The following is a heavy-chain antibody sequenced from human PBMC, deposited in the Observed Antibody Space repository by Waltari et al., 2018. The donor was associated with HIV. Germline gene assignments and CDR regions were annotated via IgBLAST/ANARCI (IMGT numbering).Heavy chain of an antibody. J-gene: IGHJ4*02. CDR2: TSSRSKWYN. V-gene: IGHV6-1*01. CDR1: GDSVSSNSAA. Sequence: QVQLQQSGPGLVKPSQTLSLTCAISGDSVSSNSAAWNWIRQSPSIGLEWLGRTSSRSKWYNDYAVSVKSRITINPDTSTNQFSLQLNSVTPEDTAVYYCARDQYQFALGGYFDYWGQGALVTVSS. CDR3: ARDQYQFALGGYFDY. D-gene: IGHD2-2*01.